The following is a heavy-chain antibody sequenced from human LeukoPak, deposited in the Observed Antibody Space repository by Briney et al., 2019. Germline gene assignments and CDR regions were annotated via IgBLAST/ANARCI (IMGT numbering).Heavy chain of an antibody. V-gene: IGHV1-8*01. J-gene: IGHJ6*02. CDR2: MNPNSGNT. CDR1: GYTFTSYD. D-gene: IGHD6-19*01. Sequence: ASVKVSCKASGYTFTSYDINWVRQATGQGLEWMGWMNPNSGNTGYAQKFQGGVTMTRNTSISTAYMELSSLRSEDTAVYYCARTYSSGWYKYYYYGMDVWGQGTTVTVSS. CDR3: ARTYSSGWYKYYYYGMDV.